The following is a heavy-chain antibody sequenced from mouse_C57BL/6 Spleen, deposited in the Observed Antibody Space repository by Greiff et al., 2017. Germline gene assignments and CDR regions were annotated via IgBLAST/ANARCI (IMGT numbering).Heavy chain of an antibody. CDR1: GYTFTSYW. CDR2: IYPSDSET. D-gene: IGHD1-1*01. J-gene: IGHJ3*01. Sequence: QVQLQQPGAELVRPGSSVKLSCKASGYTFTSYWMDWVKQRPGQGLEWIGNIYPSDSETHYNQKFKDKATLTVDKSSSTAYMQLSSLTSEDSAVYYCARGTTVVAPGFAYWGQGTLVTVSA. CDR3: ARGTTVVAPGFAY. V-gene: IGHV1-61*01.